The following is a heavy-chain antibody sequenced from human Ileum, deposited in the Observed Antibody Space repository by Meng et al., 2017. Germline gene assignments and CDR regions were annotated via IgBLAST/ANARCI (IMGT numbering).Heavy chain of an antibody. D-gene: IGHD3-22*01. J-gene: IGHJ4*02. CDR2: IAYDGSNK. CDR1: GFTFSTYD. CDR3: AAIISMKVD. Sequence: QVQLVESGGGGVQPGRARRLSCAASGFTFSTYDLHWVRQAPGKGLEWVALIAYDGSNKYYADSVKGRFIISRDNSKSTLYLQMNSLRVEDTAVYYCAAIISMKVDWGQGTLVTVSS. V-gene: IGHV3-30-3*01.